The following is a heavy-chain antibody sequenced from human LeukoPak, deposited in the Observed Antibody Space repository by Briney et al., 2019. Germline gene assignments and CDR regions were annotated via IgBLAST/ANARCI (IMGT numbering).Heavy chain of an antibody. J-gene: IGHJ4*02. CDR2: IYSDGSGT. CDR1: GFTFSSYW. D-gene: IGHD4-11*01. Sequence: GGSLRLSCAASGFTFSSYWMHWVRQAPGKGLVWVSRIYSDGSGTTYAESVKGRFTISRDNAKNTLFLQMNSLTAEDTAVYYCARGLVPGFLDYWGQGTPVTVSS. CDR3: ARGLVPGFLDY. V-gene: IGHV3-74*01.